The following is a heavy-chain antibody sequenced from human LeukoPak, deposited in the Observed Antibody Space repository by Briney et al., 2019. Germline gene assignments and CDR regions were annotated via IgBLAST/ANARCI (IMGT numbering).Heavy chain of an antibody. V-gene: IGHV3-23*01. J-gene: IGHJ4*02. CDR3: AKEIGLAIIDY. D-gene: IGHD3-10*01. Sequence: GGSLRLSCAASGFTFSNYWMTWVRRAPGKGLEWVSAISGSGGSTYYADSVKGRFTISRDNSKNTLYLQMNSLRAEDTAVYYCAKEIGLAIIDYWGQGTLVTVSS. CDR2: ISGSGGST. CDR1: GFTFSNYW.